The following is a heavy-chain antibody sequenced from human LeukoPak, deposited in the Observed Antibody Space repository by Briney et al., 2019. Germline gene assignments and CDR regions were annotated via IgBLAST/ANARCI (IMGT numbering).Heavy chain of an antibody. D-gene: IGHD3-3*01. Sequence: ASVKVSSMASGYTLNSYDISWVRQAPGQGLEWMAWISTYNGNTNYALKVQGRATMTTDTTTSTAYMELRSLRSDNTAVYYCARVLRYDFWSAYYFDYWGQGTLVTVSS. CDR3: ARVLRYDFWSAYYFDY. CDR2: ISTYNGNT. V-gene: IGHV1-18*01. J-gene: IGHJ4*02. CDR1: GYTLNSYD.